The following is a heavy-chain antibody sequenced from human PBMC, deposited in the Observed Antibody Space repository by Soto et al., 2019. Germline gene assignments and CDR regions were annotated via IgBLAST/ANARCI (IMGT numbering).Heavy chain of an antibody. CDR2: VYTNGAT. D-gene: IGHD6-13*01. CDR1: GDSFSGYY. CDR3: AREAAETVGDGYWCDP. V-gene: IGHV4-4*07. J-gene: IGHJ5*02. Sequence: QVQLQESGPGLLRPSDTLSLTCTVSGDSFSGYYWSWIRPPAGKGLEWIGRVYTNGATNYNPSLSSRVTVSVATSRNQFSLKLRFVTAADTAVYYGAREAAETVGDGYWCDPWGQGTLVTVSS.